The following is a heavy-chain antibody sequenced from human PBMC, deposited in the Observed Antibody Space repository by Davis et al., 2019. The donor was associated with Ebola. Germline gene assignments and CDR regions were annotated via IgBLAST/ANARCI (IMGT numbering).Heavy chain of an antibody. CDR1: GFTFEDYA. CDR2: ISSSSDYM. D-gene: IGHD6-19*01. Sequence: GGSLRLSCAGSGFTFEDYAMHWVRQVPGKGLEWVSSISSSSDYMYYADSVKGRFTISRDDAKNSLYLQMNSLRAEDTAVYYCAKGTNRIAVAGMGQNNWGQGTLVTVSS. V-gene: IGHV3-21*01. CDR3: AKGTNRIAVAGMGQNN. J-gene: IGHJ4*02.